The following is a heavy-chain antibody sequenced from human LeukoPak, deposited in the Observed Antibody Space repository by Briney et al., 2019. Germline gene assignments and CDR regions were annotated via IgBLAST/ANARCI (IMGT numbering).Heavy chain of an antibody. Sequence: ASVKVSCKVSGYTLTELSMQWVRQAPGKGLEWMGSFDPEDGEAIYAQKFQGRVTMTEDISTDTAYMELSSLRSEDTAVYYCTTFTSGIAVAGATDYWGQGALVTVSS. CDR3: TTFTSGIAVAGATDY. J-gene: IGHJ4*02. CDR2: FDPEDGEA. CDR1: GYTLTELS. D-gene: IGHD6-19*01. V-gene: IGHV1-24*01.